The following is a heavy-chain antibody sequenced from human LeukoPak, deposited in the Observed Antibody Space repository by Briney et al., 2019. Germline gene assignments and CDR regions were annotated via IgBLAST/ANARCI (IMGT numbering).Heavy chain of an antibody. J-gene: IGHJ1*01. CDR2: IYPGDSDT. CDR3: ARRGIAVAGTPAECFHH. V-gene: IGHV5-51*01. D-gene: IGHD6-19*01. Sequence: GESLKISCKGSGYSFTTYWIGWVRQMPGKGLEWMGIIYPGDSDTRYSPSFQGQVTISADKSFSTAYLQWSSLKASDTAMYYCARRGIAVAGTPAECFHHWGQGTLVIVSS. CDR1: GYSFTTYW.